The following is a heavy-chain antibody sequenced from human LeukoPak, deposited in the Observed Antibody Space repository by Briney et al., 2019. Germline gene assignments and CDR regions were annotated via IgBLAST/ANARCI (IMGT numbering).Heavy chain of an antibody. CDR3: ARDIRGSYDY. CDR2: IHPNSGGT. Sequence: ASVKLSCKASGYTFTDYYMNWVRQAPGQGLEWMGWIHPNSGGTNYAQKFQGRVTMTRDTSISTAYMELSGLTSDDTAVYSCARDIRGSYDYWGQGTVVTVSS. V-gene: IGHV1-2*02. CDR1: GYTFTDYY. D-gene: IGHD1-26*01. J-gene: IGHJ4*02.